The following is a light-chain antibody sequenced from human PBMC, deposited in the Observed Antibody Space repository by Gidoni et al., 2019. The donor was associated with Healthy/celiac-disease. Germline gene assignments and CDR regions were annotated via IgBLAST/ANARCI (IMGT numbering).Light chain of an antibody. CDR2: GAS. CDR3: QQHGSSPGYT. CDR1: QSVSSSY. J-gene: IGKJ2*01. V-gene: IGKV3-20*01. Sequence: GTLSLSPGERATLSCRASQSVSSSYLAWYQQKPGQAPRLLIYGASSRATGIPDRFSGSGSGTDFTLTISRLEPEDFAVYYCQQHGSSPGYTFGQGTKLEIK.